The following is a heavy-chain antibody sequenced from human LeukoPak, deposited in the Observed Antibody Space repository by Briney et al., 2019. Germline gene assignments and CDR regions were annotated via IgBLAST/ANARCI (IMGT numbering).Heavy chain of an antibody. J-gene: IGHJ4*02. CDR2: ISGSGGST. Sequence: ETLSLTCTVSGGSISNGRYYWSWIRQPAGKGLEWVSAISGSGGSTYYADSVKGRFTISRDNSKNTLYLQMNSLRAEDTAVYYCAKGAILWFGELLGDFDYWGQGTLVTVSS. CDR3: AKGAILWFGELLGDFDY. CDR1: GGSISNGRYY. V-gene: IGHV3-23*01. D-gene: IGHD3-10*01.